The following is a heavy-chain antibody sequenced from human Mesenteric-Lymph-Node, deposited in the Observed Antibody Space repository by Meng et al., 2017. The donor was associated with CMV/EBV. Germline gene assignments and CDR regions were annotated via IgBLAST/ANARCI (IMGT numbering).Heavy chain of an antibody. D-gene: IGHD6-13*01. V-gene: IGHV1-2*06. CDR1: GYTFTSYY. CDR3: ARGVAAANNNWFDY. J-gene: IGHJ4*02. CDR2: INPKSGGT. Sequence: SGYTFTSYYMHWVRQAPGQGLEWMGRINPKSGGTNSAQKFQGRVTMTSDTSISTAYMELSGLRSDDTAVYYCARGVAAANNNWFDYWGQGTLVTVSS.